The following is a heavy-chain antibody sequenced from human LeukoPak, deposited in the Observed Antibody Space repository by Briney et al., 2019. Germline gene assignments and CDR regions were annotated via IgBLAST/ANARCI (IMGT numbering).Heavy chain of an antibody. J-gene: IGHJ4*02. V-gene: IGHV3-48*03. D-gene: IGHD5-12*01. CDR3: ARGSYTGFDLYFDS. CDR2: ISKDGRTI. Sequence: GGSLRLSRAASGFSFSTQEVAWVRQAPGKGLEWVSYISKDGRTIYYADSVKGRFTISRDNTRNSLFLQLSSLSADDTAFYYCARGSYTGFDLYFDSWGQGTLVTISS. CDR1: GFSFSTQE.